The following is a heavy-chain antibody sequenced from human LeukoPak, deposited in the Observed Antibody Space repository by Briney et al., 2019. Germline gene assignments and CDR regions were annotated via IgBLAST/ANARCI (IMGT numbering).Heavy chain of an antibody. CDR3: AKDRSGSLPWVLDY. J-gene: IGHJ4*02. CDR1: GFTFSTYG. D-gene: IGHD1-26*01. V-gene: IGHV3-23*01. CDR2: ISGSGGST. Sequence: GGSLRLSCAASGFTFSTYGMSWVRQAPGKGLEWVSAISGSGGSTYYADSVKGRFTISRDNSKNTLYLQMNSLRAEDTAVYYCAKDRSGSLPWVLDYWGQGTLVTVSS.